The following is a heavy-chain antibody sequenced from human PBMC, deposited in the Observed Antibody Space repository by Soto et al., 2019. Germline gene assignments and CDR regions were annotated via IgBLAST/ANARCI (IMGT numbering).Heavy chain of an antibody. Sequence: QVQLVESGGGVVQPGRSLRLSCAASGFTFSSFGMHWVRQAPAKGLEWVAVASYDGSYKYYADSVKGRFTISRDNSKNTLYLQMNSLRAEDTAVYYCAKERSVVATTPDFDYWGQGTLVTVSS. J-gene: IGHJ4*02. D-gene: IGHD5-12*01. CDR1: GFTFSSFG. CDR3: AKERSVVATTPDFDY. CDR2: ASYDGSYK. V-gene: IGHV3-30*18.